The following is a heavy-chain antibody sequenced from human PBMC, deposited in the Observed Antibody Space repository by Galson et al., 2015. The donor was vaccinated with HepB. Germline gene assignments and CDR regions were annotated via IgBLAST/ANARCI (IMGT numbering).Heavy chain of an antibody. D-gene: IGHD4-11*01. J-gene: IGHJ5*02. Sequence: SVKVSCKVSGYSLSDLSIHWVRQAPGKGLEWMGGFDLEDGETFFAQKFQGRITMAEDTSRDTAYMELSSLRSEDTAVYYCATDRGTTMHNWFDLWGQGTLVTVSS. CDR1: GYSLSDLS. V-gene: IGHV1-24*01. CDR3: ATDRGTTMHNWFDL. CDR2: FDLEDGET.